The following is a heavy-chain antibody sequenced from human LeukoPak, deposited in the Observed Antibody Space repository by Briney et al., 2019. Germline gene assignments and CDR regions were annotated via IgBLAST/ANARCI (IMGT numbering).Heavy chain of an antibody. CDR2: INGESTFK. J-gene: IGHJ3*02. D-gene: IGHD1-7*01. V-gene: IGHV3-21*01. Sequence: GGSLRLSCAASGFTFSSPGMNWVRQAPGKGLEWVSSINGESTFKVYSDSVKGRFTISRDNAKNSLYLQMNSLRAEDTAVYYCAKYQTGTWTSYDSSDIWGQGTLVTVSS. CDR3: AKYQTGTWTSYDSSDI. CDR1: GFTFSSPG.